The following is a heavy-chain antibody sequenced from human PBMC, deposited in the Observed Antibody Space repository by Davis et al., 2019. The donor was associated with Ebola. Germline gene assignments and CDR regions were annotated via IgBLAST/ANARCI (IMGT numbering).Heavy chain of an antibody. CDR1: GGSISSYY. CDR3: ARQTTGFDP. J-gene: IGHJ5*02. V-gene: IGHV4-59*01. Sequence: SETLSLTCTVSGGSISSYYWNWIRQAPGKGLEWIGDIYYSGTTNYNPSLKSRVTISVDTSKNQFSLKLTSVTAADTAVYYCARQTTGFDPWGQGTLVTVSS. CDR2: IYYSGTT. D-gene: IGHD4-17*01.